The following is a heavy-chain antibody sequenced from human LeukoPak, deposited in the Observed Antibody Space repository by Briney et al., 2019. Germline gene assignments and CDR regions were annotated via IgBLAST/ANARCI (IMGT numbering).Heavy chain of an antibody. D-gene: IGHD1-26*01. V-gene: IGHV3-43*02. Sequence: GGSLRLSCVASGFTFDGYAMHWVRQAPGKGLEWVSLINADGGRTYYADSVNGRFTISRDNSKNSLYLQMNSLRSEDSAVYYCATWAFYYGMDVWGQGTTVIVSS. CDR2: INADGGRT. CDR1: GFTFDGYA. J-gene: IGHJ6*02. CDR3: ATWAFYYGMDV.